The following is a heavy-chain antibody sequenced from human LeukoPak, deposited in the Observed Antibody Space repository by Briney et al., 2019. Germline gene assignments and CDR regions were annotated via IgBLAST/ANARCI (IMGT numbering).Heavy chain of an antibody. D-gene: IGHD5-12*01. CDR1: GFTFDDYA. Sequence: GGSLRLSCAASGFTFDDYAMHWVRQASGKGLEWVCLISGDGGDTFYADSVKGRFTISRDNSKNSLYLQMNSLRTEDTALYYCAKVRGYSDYWGQGTLVTVSS. CDR2: ISGDGGDT. J-gene: IGHJ4*02. V-gene: IGHV3-43*02. CDR3: AKVRGYSDY.